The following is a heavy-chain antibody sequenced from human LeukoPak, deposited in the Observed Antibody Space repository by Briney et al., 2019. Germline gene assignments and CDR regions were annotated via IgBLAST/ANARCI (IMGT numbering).Heavy chain of an antibody. D-gene: IGHD6-13*01. CDR3: ARARPGYSSSYVDY. V-gene: IGHV4-59*01. Sequence: SETLSLTCTVSGGSIGSYYWSWIRQPPGKGLEWIGYIYYSGSTNYNPSLKSRVTISVDTSKNQFSLKLSSVTAADTAVYYCARARPGYSSSYVDYWGQGTLVTVSS. J-gene: IGHJ4*02. CDR2: IYYSGST. CDR1: GGSIGSYY.